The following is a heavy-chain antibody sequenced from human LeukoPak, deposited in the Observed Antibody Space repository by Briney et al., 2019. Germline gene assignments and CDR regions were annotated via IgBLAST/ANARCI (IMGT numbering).Heavy chain of an antibody. CDR1: GYTFTGHY. CDR2: INPKSGVT. CDR3: TRALRYDDSSGYYAY. Sequence: ASVKVSCKASGYTFTGHYMHWVRQAPGRGPEWMGWINPKSGVTNYAQTLQGRVTMTRDTSSSMVYMELSRLTTDDTAVYFCTRALRYDDSSGYYAYWGQGTLVTVSS. V-gene: IGHV1-2*02. D-gene: IGHD3-22*01. J-gene: IGHJ4*02.